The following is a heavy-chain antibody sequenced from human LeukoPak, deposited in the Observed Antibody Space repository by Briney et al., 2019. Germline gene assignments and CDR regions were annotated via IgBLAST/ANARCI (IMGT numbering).Heavy chain of an antibody. CDR1: GYSFTSYW. CDR2: IYPGDSDT. Sequence: GESLKISCKGSGYSFTSYWIGWVRQMPGKGLEWMGIIYPGDSDTRYSPSFQGQVTISADKSISTAYPQWSSLKASDTAMYYCARSIMGTTGYYYGMDVWGQGTTVTVSS. V-gene: IGHV5-51*01. D-gene: IGHD1-14*01. J-gene: IGHJ6*02. CDR3: ARSIMGTTGYYYGMDV.